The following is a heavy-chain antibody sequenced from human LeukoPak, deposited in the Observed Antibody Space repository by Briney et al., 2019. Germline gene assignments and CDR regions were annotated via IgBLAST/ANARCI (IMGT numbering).Heavy chain of an antibody. CDR2: ISYTGTA. CDR1: GGSISGHY. V-gene: IGHV4-59*08. J-gene: IGHJ4*02. Sequence: SETLSLTCTVSGGSISGHYWSWIRQPPGKRLEWIGFISYTGTANYNPSLKSRVTISVDTSKNQFSLKLSSVTAADTAVYYCARSVGRAALFFDYWGQGTLVTVSS. CDR3: ARSVGRAALFFDY. D-gene: IGHD5-24*01.